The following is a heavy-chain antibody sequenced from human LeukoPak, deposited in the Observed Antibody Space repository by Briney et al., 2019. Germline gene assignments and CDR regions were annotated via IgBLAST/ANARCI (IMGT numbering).Heavy chain of an antibody. CDR2: IKQDGSEK. V-gene: IGHV3-7*01. CDR3: ASLNYYFDY. Sequence: GGSLRLSCAASGFTFSSYWMSWVRQAPGKGLEWVANIKQDGSEKYYVDSVKGRFTISRDNAKNSLYLQMNSLGAEDTAVNYCASLNYYFDYWGQGTLVTVSS. J-gene: IGHJ4*02. CDR1: GFTFSSYW.